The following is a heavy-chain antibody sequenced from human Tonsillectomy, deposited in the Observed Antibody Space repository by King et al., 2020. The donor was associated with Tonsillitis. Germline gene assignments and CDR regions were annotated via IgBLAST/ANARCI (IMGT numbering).Heavy chain of an antibody. CDR2: ISWNSGSI. J-gene: IGHJ5*02. V-gene: IGHV3-9*01. D-gene: IGHD3-3*01. Sequence: VQLVESGGGLVQPGRSLRLSCAASGFTFDDYAMHWVRQAPGKGLDWVSTISWNSGSIGYADSVKGRFTISRDNAKNSLYLQMNSLRAEDTALYYCAKELRFLECSFLFSFDPWGQGTLVTVAS. CDR1: GFTFDDYA. CDR3: AKELRFLECSFLFSFDP.